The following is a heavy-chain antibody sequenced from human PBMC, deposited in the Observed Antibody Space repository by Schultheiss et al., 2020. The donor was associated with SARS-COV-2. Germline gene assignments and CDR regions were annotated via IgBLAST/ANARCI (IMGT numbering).Heavy chain of an antibody. J-gene: IGHJ6*03. V-gene: IGHV4-59*08. CDR1: GGSFSGYY. CDR2: IYYSGST. Sequence: SETLSLTCAVYGGSFSGYYWSWIRQPPGKGLEWIGYIYYSGSTNYNPSLKSRVTISVDTSKNQFSLKLSSVTAADTAVYYCARHWAAASYYYMDVWGKGTTVTVSS. CDR3: ARHWAAASYYYMDV. D-gene: IGHD6-13*01.